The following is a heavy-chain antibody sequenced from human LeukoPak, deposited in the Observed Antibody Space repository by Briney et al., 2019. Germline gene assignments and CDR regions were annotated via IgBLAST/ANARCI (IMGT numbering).Heavy chain of an antibody. V-gene: IGHV3-64*04. CDR1: GLIFSRFP. Sequence: GGSPRLSCAASGLIFSRFPMHWVRQAPGRGLEYVLSTSDNGGSADCADSVKGRFTISRDNSKNILYLQMNSLRAEDTGVYYCARDGTPLGSGYNYYRGTDVWGQGTTVTVSS. CDR3: ARDGTPLGSGYNYYRGTDV. D-gene: IGHD6-19*01. CDR2: TSDNGGSA. J-gene: IGHJ6*02.